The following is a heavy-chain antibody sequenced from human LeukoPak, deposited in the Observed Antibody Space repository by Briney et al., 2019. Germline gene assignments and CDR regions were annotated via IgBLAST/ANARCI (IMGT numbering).Heavy chain of an antibody. CDR2: ISSSSSTI. CDR3: AKDSRPHYYYYYGMDV. J-gene: IGHJ6*02. Sequence: GGSLRLSCAASGFTFSSYSMNWVRQAPGKGLEWVSYISSSSSTIYYADSVKGRFTISRDNAKNSLYLQMNSLRAEDTAVYYCAKDSRPHYYYYYGMDVWGQGTTVTVSS. CDR1: GFTFSSYS. V-gene: IGHV3-48*01.